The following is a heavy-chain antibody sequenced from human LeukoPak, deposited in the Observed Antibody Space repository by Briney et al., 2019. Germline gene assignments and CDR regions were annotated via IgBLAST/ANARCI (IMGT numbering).Heavy chain of an antibody. D-gene: IGHD5-12*01. CDR1: GFTFDDYG. V-gene: IGHV3-20*04. Sequence: GGSLRLSCAASGFTFDDYGMSWVRQAPGKGLEWVSGLNWNGGRTAYANSMKGRFTISRDNSKNTLYLQMGSLRAEDMAVYYCARGYSGYDFDWYFDLWGRGTLVTVSS. CDR3: ARGYSGYDFDWYFDL. J-gene: IGHJ2*01. CDR2: LNWNGGRT.